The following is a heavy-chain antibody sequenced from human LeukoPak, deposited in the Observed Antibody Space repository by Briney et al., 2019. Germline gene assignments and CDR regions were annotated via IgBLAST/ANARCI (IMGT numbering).Heavy chain of an antibody. Sequence: PGGSLRLSCAASGFTFSNYGMHWVRQAPGKGLEWVAFIRYDGSNKYYADSVKGRFTIPRDNSKNTLYLQMNSLRAEDTAVYYCAKDPRYIGSSWSAFDYWGQGTLVTVSS. J-gene: IGHJ4*02. V-gene: IGHV3-30*02. D-gene: IGHD6-13*01. CDR1: GFTFSNYG. CDR3: AKDPRYIGSSWSAFDY. CDR2: IRYDGSNK.